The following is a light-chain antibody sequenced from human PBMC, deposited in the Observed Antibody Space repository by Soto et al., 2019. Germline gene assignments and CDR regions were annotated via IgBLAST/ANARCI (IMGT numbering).Light chain of an antibody. J-gene: IGKJ1*01. Sequence: EIVLTQSPATLSSFPGDRVTLSFRASQYINTRLAWYQHRPGQPPRLLIYQTSLRAAGIPARFSASGSGTDFTLTISDVQPEDFALYYCHQRQSWPRTFGQGTKVDIK. CDR1: QYINTR. CDR2: QTS. CDR3: HQRQSWPRT. V-gene: IGKV3-11*01.